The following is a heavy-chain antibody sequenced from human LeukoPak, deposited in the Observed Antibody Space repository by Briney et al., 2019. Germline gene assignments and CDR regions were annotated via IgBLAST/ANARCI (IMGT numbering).Heavy chain of an antibody. V-gene: IGHV3-21*01. D-gene: IGHD4-23*01. Sequence: GGSLRLSCAASGFTLSGYSMNWVRQAPGKGLEWVSSISSSSSYIYYSDSVKGRFTISRDNAKNSMYLQMNSLRAEDTAVYYCARCGGGNPRWFDPWGQGTLVTVSS. CDR2: ISSSSSYI. J-gene: IGHJ5*02. CDR1: GFTLSGYS. CDR3: ARCGGGNPRWFDP.